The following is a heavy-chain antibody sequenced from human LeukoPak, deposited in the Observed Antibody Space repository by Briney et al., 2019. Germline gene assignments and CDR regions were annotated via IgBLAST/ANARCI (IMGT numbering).Heavy chain of an antibody. D-gene: IGHD4-11*01. V-gene: IGHV1-2*02. CDR1: GYTLRGNY. J-gene: IGHJ4*02. CDR3: ARDPSSVTLYFGDY. Sequence: ASVKISCKASGYTLRGNYIHRLRQAPGQGLEWMGWIDASSGDKKAAQKFEGRVTMSKDTSISTAYMDLSSLSPDDAAVYYCARDPSSVTLYFGDYWGQGTLVTVSS. CDR2: IDASSGDK.